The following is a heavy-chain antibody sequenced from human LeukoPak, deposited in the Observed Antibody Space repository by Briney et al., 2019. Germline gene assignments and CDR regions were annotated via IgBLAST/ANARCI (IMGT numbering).Heavy chain of an antibody. CDR1: GFTFSSYE. Sequence: GESLRLSCAASGFTFSSYEMNWVRQAPGKELEWVSYISSSGSTIYYADSVKGRFTISRDNAKNSLYLQMNSLRAEDTAVYYCARGGDSSGYNYGVTNYWGQGTLVTVSS. CDR3: ARGGDSSGYNYGVTNY. D-gene: IGHD3-22*01. V-gene: IGHV3-48*03. J-gene: IGHJ4*02. CDR2: ISSSGSTI.